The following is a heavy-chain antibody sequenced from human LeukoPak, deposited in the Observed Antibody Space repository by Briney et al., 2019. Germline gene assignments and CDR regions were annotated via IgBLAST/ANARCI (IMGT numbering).Heavy chain of an antibody. CDR2: INPNSGGT. Sequence: GASVKVSCKASGYTFTGYYMHWVRQAPGQGLEWMGWINPNSGGTNYAQKFQGRVTMTRDTSISTAYMELSSLRSEGTAVYYCASQSPAVPSYYYYYMDVWGKGTTVTVSS. CDR1: GYTFTGYY. J-gene: IGHJ6*03. V-gene: IGHV1-2*02. D-gene: IGHD2-2*01. CDR3: ASQSPAVPSYYYYYMDV.